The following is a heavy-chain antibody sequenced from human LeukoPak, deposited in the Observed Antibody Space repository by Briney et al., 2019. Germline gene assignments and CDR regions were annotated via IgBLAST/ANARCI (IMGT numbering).Heavy chain of an antibody. V-gene: IGHV3-66*01. D-gene: IGHD2-8*01. Sequence: GGSLRPSCAASGLTVSSNYMSWVRQAPGKGLEWVSVIYSGGTTWYAGSVKGRFTISRDNAKNSVYIQMSSLRVEDTAMYYCARDHNVADVWGQGTMVTVSS. CDR3: ARDHNVADV. J-gene: IGHJ3*01. CDR2: IYSGGTT. CDR1: GLTVSSNY.